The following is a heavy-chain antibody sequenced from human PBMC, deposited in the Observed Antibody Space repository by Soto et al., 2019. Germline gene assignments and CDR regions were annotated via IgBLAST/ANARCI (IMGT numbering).Heavy chain of an antibody. D-gene: IGHD6-13*01. J-gene: IGHJ4*02. CDR2: IYPGDFHT. Sequence: GGSLKISCQCSGYTFGGVWVGWVGQVRGKGLEWMGIIYPGDFHTRYSPSFKGQVTISADESISTAYLQWSSLKASDSAMYYSARARNSSSAYYFDSWGQGTLVTVSS. CDR3: ARARNSSSAYYFDS. V-gene: IGHV5-51*01. CDR1: GYTFGGVW.